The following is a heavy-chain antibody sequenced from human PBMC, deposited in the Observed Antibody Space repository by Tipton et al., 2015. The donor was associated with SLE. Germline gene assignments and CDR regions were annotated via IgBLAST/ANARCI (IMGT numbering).Heavy chain of an antibody. V-gene: IGHV4-39*07. CDR3: ARGNWGSEDY. CDR2: INHSGRT. Sequence: TLSLTCTVSGGSISSGSYYWSWIRQPPGKGLEWIGEINHSGRTNYNPSLKSRVTISVDTSKNQFSLKLSSVTAADTAVYYCARGNWGSEDYWGQGTLVTVSS. D-gene: IGHD7-27*01. J-gene: IGHJ4*02. CDR1: GGSISSGSYY.